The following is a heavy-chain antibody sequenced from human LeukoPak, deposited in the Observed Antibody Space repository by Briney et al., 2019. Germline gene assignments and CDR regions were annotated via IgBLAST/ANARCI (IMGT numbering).Heavy chain of an antibody. CDR1: GGSISSSSYY. V-gene: IGHV4-39*01. J-gene: IGHJ5*02. CDR3: ARRQELRFDWFDP. D-gene: IGHD4-11*01. CDR2: IYYSGST. Sequence: LETLSLTCTVSGGSISSSSYYWGWIRQPPGKGLEWIGSIYYSGSTYYNPSLKSRVTISVDTSKNQFSLKLSSVTAADTAVYYCARRQELRFDWFDPWGQGTLVTVSS.